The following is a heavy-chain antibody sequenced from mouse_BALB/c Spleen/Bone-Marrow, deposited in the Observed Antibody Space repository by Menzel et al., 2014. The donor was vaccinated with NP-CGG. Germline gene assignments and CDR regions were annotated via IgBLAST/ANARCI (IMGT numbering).Heavy chain of an antibody. J-gene: IGHJ4*01. D-gene: IGHD3-3*01. V-gene: IGHV1-12*01. CDR1: GYTFTSYN. Sequence: SGAELVRSGASVKMSCKASGYTFTSYNMHWVKQTPGQGLEWIGYSYPGNGGTNYNQKFKGKATLTADTSSSTAYMQISSLTSEDSAVYFCARGHYAMDYWGQGTSVTVSS. CDR2: SYPGNGGT. CDR3: ARGHYAMDY.